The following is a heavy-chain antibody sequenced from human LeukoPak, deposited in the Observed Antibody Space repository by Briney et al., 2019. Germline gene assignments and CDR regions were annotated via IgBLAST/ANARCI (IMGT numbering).Heavy chain of an antibody. CDR3: ARDPATIVIGILDY. J-gene: IGHJ4*02. V-gene: IGHV3-7*01. Sequence: GGSLRLSCGASGITFSSYSMNWVRQAPGKGLEWVAHIKQDGTDKYYADSVKGRFTISRDNAKNSLYLQMSSLRAEDTAVYYCARDPATIVIGILDYWGQGALVTVSS. CDR2: IKQDGTDK. D-gene: IGHD2-15*01. CDR1: GITFSSYS.